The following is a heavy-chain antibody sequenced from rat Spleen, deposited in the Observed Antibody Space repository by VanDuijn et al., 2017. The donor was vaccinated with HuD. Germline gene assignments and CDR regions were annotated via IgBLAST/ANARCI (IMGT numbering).Heavy chain of an antibody. V-gene: IGHV2-47*01. J-gene: IGHJ1*01. CDR3: GRGPMHKPGNYFVY. D-gene: IGHD1-11*01. CDR2: IWSNGGT. Sequence: QVQLKESGPGLVQPSQTLSLTCTVSGLSLTSNSVSWIRQPPGKGLEWMGVIWSNGGTDYNSAIKSRLSISRDTSKSQAFLKMKSMRTEDIATYYCGRGPMHKPGNYFVYWAPGTTLTVSS. CDR1: GLSLTSNS.